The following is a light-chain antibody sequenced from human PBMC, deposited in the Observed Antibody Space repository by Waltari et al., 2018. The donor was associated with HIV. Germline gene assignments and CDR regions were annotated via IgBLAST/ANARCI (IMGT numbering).Light chain of an antibody. CDR3: QHRTTWPPT. J-gene: IGKJ4*01. CDR2: DAS. Sequence: EIVLTQSPAILSMSPGETATLSCRASQSVQEFLAWYQRRPGQVPRLVVYDASKRAAGVPDRFSGSGFGTDFTLTISGLEPEDVAFYYCQHRTTWPPTFGGGTRVEIE. CDR1: QSVQEF. V-gene: IGKV3-11*01.